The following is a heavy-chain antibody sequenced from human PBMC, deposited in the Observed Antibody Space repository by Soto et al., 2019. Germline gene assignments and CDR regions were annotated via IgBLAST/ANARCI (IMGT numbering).Heavy chain of an antibody. Sequence: EVQLVESGGGLVQPGGSLRLSCAASGFTVSSNYMSWVRQAPGKGLEWVSVIYSGGSTYYADSVKGRFTISRDNSKNTLYRQMNSLRAEDTAVYYCARDRGDKWSWFDPWGQGTLVTVSS. CDR1: GFTVSSNY. CDR3: ARDRGDKWSWFDP. V-gene: IGHV3-66*01. CDR2: IYSGGST. J-gene: IGHJ5*02. D-gene: IGHD2-21*01.